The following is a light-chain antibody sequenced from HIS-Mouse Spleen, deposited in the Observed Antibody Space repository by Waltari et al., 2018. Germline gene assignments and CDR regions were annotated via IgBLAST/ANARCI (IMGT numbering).Light chain of an antibody. CDR2: EDS. V-gene: IGLV3-10*01. Sequence: SYELTQPPSVSVSPGQTARITCSGDALPKKYAYWYQQKSGQAPVLVIYEDSKRPPGIPVRCSGHSSGTMATLTISGAQVGDEADYYCYSTDSSGNHRVFGGGTKLTVL. J-gene: IGLJ2*01. CDR3: YSTDSSGNHRV. CDR1: ALPKKY.